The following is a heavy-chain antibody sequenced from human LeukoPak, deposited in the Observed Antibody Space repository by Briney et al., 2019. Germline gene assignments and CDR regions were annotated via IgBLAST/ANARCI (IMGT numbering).Heavy chain of an antibody. V-gene: IGHV3-74*01. Sequence: PGGSLRLSCAASGLTFSSHWMFWVRHGSGKGLVWVAHIDRDGKTTGYADSVKGRFTISRDNAKNTLYLQMNSLRAEDTAVYYCATETSAWSTFDIWGQGTMVTVSA. CDR3: ATETSAWSTFDI. CDR2: IDRDGKTT. CDR1: GLTFSSHW. J-gene: IGHJ3*02. D-gene: IGHD3-3*01.